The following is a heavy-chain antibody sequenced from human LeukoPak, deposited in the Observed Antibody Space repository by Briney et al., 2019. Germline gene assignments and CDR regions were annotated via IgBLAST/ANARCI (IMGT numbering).Heavy chain of an antibody. CDR2: IYTSGST. J-gene: IGHJ6*03. D-gene: IGHD3-3*01. CDR3: ARQEVDFFGHYYYYYMDV. V-gene: IGHV4-4*09. CDR1: GGSISSYS. Sequence: PSETLSLTCTVSGGSISSYSWSWVRQPPGKGLEWIGYIYTSGSTNYNPSLKSRVTISVDTSKNQFSLKLSSVTAADTAVYYCARQEVDFFGHYYYYYMDVWGKGTTVTVSS.